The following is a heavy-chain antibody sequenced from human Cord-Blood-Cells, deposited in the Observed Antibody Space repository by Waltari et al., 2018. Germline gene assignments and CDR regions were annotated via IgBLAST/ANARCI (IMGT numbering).Heavy chain of an antibody. D-gene: IGHD6-13*01. CDR1: GGSISSYY. Sequence: QVQLQESGPGLVKPSETLSLTCTVPGGSISSYYWRWIRHPAGKGLEWIGRIYTSGSTNYNPSLKSRVTMSVDTSKNQFSLKLSSVTAADTAVYYCAREGIAAAGTGWGFDPWGQGTLVTVSS. CDR2: IYTSGST. J-gene: IGHJ5*02. V-gene: IGHV4-4*07. CDR3: AREGIAAAGTGWGFDP.